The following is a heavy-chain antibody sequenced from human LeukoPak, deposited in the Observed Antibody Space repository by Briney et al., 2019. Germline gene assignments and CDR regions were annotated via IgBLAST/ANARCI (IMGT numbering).Heavy chain of an antibody. V-gene: IGHV3-23*01. CDR2: IFPSGGEI. D-gene: IGHD3-9*01. CDR3: AKEFDYDILTGYYRDLYFDY. J-gene: IGHJ4*02. Sequence: GGSLRLSCAASGFTFSTFAMIWVRQPPGKGLEWVSSIFPSGGEIHYADSVRGRFTISRDNSKSTLSLQMNSLRAEDTAVYYCAKEFDYDILTGYYRDLYFDYWGQGTLVTVSS. CDR1: GFTFSTFA.